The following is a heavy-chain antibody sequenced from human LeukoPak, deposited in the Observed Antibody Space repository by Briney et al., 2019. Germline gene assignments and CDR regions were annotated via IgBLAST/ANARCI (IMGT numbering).Heavy chain of an antibody. V-gene: IGHV4-39*01. CDR2: IYYTGST. J-gene: IGHJ4*02. CDR3: ARLEQLDAFDY. D-gene: IGHD6-13*01. CDR1: GGSISTNTYY. Sequence: SETLSLTCTVSGGSISTNTYYWSWIRQPPGKGLEWIGSIYYTGSTYSNPSLKSRVTTSVDTSKNQVSLKLPSVTAADTSVYYCARLEQLDAFDYWGQGTLVTVPS.